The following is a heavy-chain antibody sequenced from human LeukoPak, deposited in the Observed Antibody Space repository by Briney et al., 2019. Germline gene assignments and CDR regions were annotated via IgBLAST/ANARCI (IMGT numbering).Heavy chain of an antibody. CDR1: GFTFSSYS. CDR2: IRSSSSYI. CDR3: ARDSMDCSSTSCYIYNYYYYYMDV. V-gene: IGHV3-21*01. Sequence: GGSLRLSCAASGFTFSSYSMNWVRQAPGKGLEWVSSIRSSSSYIYYADSVKGRFTISRDNAKNSLYLQMNSLRAEDTAVYYCARDSMDCSSTSCYIYNYYYYYMDVWGKGTTVTVSS. J-gene: IGHJ6*03. D-gene: IGHD2-2*02.